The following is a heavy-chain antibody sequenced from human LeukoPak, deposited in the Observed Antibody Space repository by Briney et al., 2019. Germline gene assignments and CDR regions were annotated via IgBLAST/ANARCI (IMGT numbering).Heavy chain of an antibody. CDR3: AREYDSRARFDS. D-gene: IGHD6-13*01. J-gene: IGHJ4*02. V-gene: IGHV3-21*05. Sequence: GGSLRLSCAGSGDGFTRHTMNWIRRAPGKGLEWISYIRSTGDYIFYADSVKDRFTISRDNARTSVYLQMSSLRVEDTAVYYCAREYDSRARFDSWGQGTLVTVSS. CDR1: GDGFTRHT. CDR2: IRSTGDYI.